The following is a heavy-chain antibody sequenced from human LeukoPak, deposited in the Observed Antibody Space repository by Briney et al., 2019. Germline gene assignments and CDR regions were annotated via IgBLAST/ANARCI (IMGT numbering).Heavy chain of an antibody. V-gene: IGHV3-30*04. CDR1: GFAFNTHA. J-gene: IGHJ4*02. Sequence: GGSLRLSCAASGFAFNTHAMHWVRQAPGKGLEWVTFISYDGSVKYYIDSVKGRFTISRDNSKNTLYLQMNSLRPEDTSLYYCARDLSENYSADYWGQGTLVTFSS. CDR2: ISYDGSVK. CDR3: ARDLSENYSADY. D-gene: IGHD1-26*01.